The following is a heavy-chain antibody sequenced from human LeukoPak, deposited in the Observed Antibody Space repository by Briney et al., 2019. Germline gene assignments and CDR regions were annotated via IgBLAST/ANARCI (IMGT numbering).Heavy chain of an antibody. J-gene: IGHJ3*02. D-gene: IGHD3-9*01. CDR3: ARGGPYDILTGYRRGAFDI. V-gene: IGHV4-59*01. Sequence: SETLSLTCTVSGGSISSYYWSWIRQPPGKGLEWIGYIYYSGSTNYNPSLKSRVTIPVDTSKNQFSLKLSSVTAADTAVYYCARGGPYDILTGYRRGAFDIWGQGTMVTVSS. CDR2: IYYSGST. CDR1: GGSISSYY.